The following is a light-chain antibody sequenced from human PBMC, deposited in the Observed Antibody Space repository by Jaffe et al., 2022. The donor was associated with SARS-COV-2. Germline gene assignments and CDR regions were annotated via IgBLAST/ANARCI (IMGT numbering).Light chain of an antibody. V-gene: IGLV3-9*01. CDR2: KDN. CDR3: QVWDSSQVF. Sequence: SYEVTQPLSVSVALGQTATITCEGDNIGSKHVHWYQQKPGQAPVLVIYKDNNRPSGIPDRFSGSNSGNTATLTISKVHGDEADYYCQVWDSSQVFFGGGTKLTVL. CDR1: NIGSKH. J-gene: IGLJ2*01.